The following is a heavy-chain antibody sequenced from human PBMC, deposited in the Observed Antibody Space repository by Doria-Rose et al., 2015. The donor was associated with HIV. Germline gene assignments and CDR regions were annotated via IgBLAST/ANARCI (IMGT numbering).Heavy chain of an antibody. V-gene: IGHV2-26*01. J-gene: IGHJ4*02. CDR3: ARIKSSRWYHKYYFDF. CDR1: GVSLSSPGMG. Sequence: QITLKESGPVLVKPTETLTLTCTVSGVSLSSPGMGVSWIRQPPGKALEWLAHNFSDDERFYQTSLQNRPTISRGTSKIQVVLTMTDMDPVDTATYYCARIKSSRWYHKYYFDFWGQGTLVIVSA. CDR2: NFSDDER. D-gene: IGHD6-13*01.